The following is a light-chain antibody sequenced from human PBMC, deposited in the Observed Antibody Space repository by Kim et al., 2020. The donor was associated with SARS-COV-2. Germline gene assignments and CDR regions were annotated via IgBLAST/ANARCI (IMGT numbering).Light chain of an antibody. CDR1: SSNIGSNT. J-gene: IGLJ2*01. V-gene: IGLV1-44*01. Sequence: PGHRVTISCSGSSSNIGSNTVNWYQQLPGTAPKLLIYSNNQRPSGVPDRFSGSKSGTSASLAISGLQSEDEADYYCAAWDDSLMGVFGGGTQLTVL. CDR2: SNN. CDR3: AAWDDSLMGV.